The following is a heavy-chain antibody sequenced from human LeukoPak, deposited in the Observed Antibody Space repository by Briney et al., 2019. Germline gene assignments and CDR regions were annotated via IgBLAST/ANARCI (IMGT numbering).Heavy chain of an antibody. CDR3: ARGIQFSTYYYGSGSFVGASGFDP. CDR2: INHSGST. Sequence: PSETLSLTCTVSGGSVSGYYWSWIRQPPGKGLEWIGEINHSGSTNYNPSLKSRVTISVDTSKNQFSLKLSSVTAADTAVYYCARGIQFSTYYYGSGSFVGASGFDPWGQGTLVTVSS. J-gene: IGHJ5*02. V-gene: IGHV4-34*01. CDR1: GGSVSGYY. D-gene: IGHD3-10*01.